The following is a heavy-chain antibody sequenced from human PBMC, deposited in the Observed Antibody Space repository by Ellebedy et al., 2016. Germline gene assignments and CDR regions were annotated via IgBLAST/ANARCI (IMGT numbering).Heavy chain of an antibody. Sequence: SETLSLXXAVSGGSFSGYYWTWIRQPPGKGLEWIGQINHVGHTNYNPSLTSRVTILVDKSKNQFSLKLTSVTAADTAVYYCATELNYYGSGSVLPWGQGTLVTVSS. V-gene: IGHV4-34*01. D-gene: IGHD3-10*01. J-gene: IGHJ4*02. CDR1: GGSFSGYY. CDR2: INHVGHT. CDR3: ATELNYYGSGSVLP.